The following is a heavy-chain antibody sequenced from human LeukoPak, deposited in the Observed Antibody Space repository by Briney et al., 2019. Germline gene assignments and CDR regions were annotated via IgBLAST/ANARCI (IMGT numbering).Heavy chain of an antibody. CDR3: GTWTTVASYFDY. Sequence: GGSLRLSCAASGFTFSTYSMNWVRQAPGKGLEWVSSISSSSTYIYYADSVKGRFTISRDNAKNSLNLQMNSLRAEDTAVYYCGTWTTVASYFDYWGQGTLVTVSS. V-gene: IGHV3-21*06. J-gene: IGHJ4*02. CDR1: GFTFSTYS. CDR2: ISSSSTYI. D-gene: IGHD4-17*01.